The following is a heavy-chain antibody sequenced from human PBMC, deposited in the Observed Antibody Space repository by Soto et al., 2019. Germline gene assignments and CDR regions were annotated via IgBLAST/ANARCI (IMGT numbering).Heavy chain of an antibody. CDR3: ATVPPPPSTGRGAYWFDP. J-gene: IGHJ5*02. CDR2: FDPEDGET. V-gene: IGHV1-24*01. CDR1: GYTLTELS. Sequence: GASLKVSCKVSGYTLTELSMHWVRQAPGKGLEWMGGFDPEDGETIYAQKFQGRVTMTEDTSTDTAYMELSSLRSEDTAVYYCATVPPPPSTGRGAYWFDPWGQGTLVTVSS. D-gene: IGHD3-10*01.